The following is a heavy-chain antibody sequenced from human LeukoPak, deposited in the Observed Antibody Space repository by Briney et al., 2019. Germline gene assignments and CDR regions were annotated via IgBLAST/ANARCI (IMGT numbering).Heavy chain of an antibody. V-gene: IGHV1-2*02. CDR3: ARANALYCSSTSCLLDY. Sequence: GASVKVSCKASRYTFTDYYIHWVRQAPGQGLEWMAWINPNSGGTYYAQNFHDRITLTRDTSISTAYMELSRLRSDDTAIYYCARANALYCSSTSCLLDYWGQGTLVTVSS. D-gene: IGHD2-2*01. CDR1: RYTFTDYY. CDR2: INPNSGGT. J-gene: IGHJ4*02.